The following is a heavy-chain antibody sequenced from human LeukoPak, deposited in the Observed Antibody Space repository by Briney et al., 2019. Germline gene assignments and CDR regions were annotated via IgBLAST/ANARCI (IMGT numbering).Heavy chain of an antibody. J-gene: IGHJ4*02. CDR2: ISWNSGSI. CDR3: AKGASRDGTWAYYFDY. Sequence: PGRSLRLSCAASGFTFDDYAMHWVRQAPGKGLEWVSGISWNSGSIGYADSVKGRFTISRDNAKNSLYLQMNSLRAEDMALYYCAKGASRDGTWAYYFDYWGQGTLVTVSS. CDR1: GFTFDDYA. D-gene: IGHD1-1*01. V-gene: IGHV3-9*03.